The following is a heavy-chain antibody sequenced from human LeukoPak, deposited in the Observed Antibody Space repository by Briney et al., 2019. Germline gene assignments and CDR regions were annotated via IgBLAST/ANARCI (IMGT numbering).Heavy chain of an antibody. J-gene: IGHJ3*02. V-gene: IGHV4-39*01. CDR1: GGSISSTTYY. CDR2: IHYTGRA. Sequence: SETLSLTCSVFGGSISSTTYYWVWIRQPPGKGLECIASIHYTGRAYYNPSLKSRATISADTSKNHFSLKLSSVTATDTAVYYCARHFDNGDYKKTFDIWGQGTMVTVSS. D-gene: IGHD4-17*01. CDR3: ARHFDNGDYKKTFDI.